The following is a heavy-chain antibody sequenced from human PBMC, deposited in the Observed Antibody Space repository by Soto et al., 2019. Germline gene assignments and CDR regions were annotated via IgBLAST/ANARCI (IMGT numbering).Heavy chain of an antibody. J-gene: IGHJ4*02. CDR1: GYNFTSYY. V-gene: IGHV1-46*03. CDR2: IDPSGGST. D-gene: IGHD3-3*01. Sequence: QVQLVQAGAEVKKPGASVKVSCKASGYNFTSYYMHWVRQAPGQGLEWMGIIDPSGGSTSYAQKFQGRVSMTRDTSTSTVYMDLSSLRPEDTAVYYCARDLTGGPTYYDFWSGYSPVDYWGLGTLVTVSS. CDR3: ARDLTGGPTYYDFWSGYSPVDY.